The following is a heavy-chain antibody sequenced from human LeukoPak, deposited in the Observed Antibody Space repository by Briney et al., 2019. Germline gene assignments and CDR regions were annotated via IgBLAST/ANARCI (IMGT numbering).Heavy chain of an antibody. Sequence: PSETLSLTCTVSGGSISSSSYCWGWIRQPPGKGLEWIGSIYYSGSTYYNPSLKSRVTISVDTSKNQFSLKLSSVTAADTAVYYCASQKLRGYSYGWGVDYWGQGTLVTVSS. CDR1: GGSISSSSYC. J-gene: IGHJ4*02. D-gene: IGHD5-18*01. CDR2: IYYSGST. V-gene: IGHV4-39*01. CDR3: ASQKLRGYSYGWGVDY.